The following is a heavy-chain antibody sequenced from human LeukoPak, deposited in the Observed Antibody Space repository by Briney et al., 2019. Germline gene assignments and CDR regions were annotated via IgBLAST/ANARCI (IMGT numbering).Heavy chain of an antibody. D-gene: IGHD3-10*01. V-gene: IGHV1-69*04. CDR2: IIPIFGIA. Sequence: ASVKVSCKASGGTFSSYAISWVRQAPGQGLEWMGRIIPIFGIANYAQKFQGRVTITADKSTRTAYMELSSLRSEDTAVYYCARTAPMSNYGSGSYYLDYWGQGTLVTVSS. CDR1: GGTFSSYA. CDR3: ARTAPMSNYGSGSYYLDY. J-gene: IGHJ4*02.